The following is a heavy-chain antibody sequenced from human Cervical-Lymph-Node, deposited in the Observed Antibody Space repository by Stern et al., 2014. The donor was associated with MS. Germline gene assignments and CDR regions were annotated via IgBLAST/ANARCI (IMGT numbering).Heavy chain of an antibody. CDR3: ASHYYDTSYFYFDD. D-gene: IGHD3-22*01. V-gene: IGHV1-69*01. J-gene: IGHJ4*02. CDR1: GGTFNNYA. CDR2: VIPNFGTT. Sequence: QKKLGQSGAEVKKPGSSVKVSCKASGGTFNNYAFNLVRQAPGQGLECLGGVIPNFGTTNYAQNFQGRVTITADESTSTAYMELSSLRSEDTAVYYCASHYYDTSYFYFDDWGQGTLVTVSS.